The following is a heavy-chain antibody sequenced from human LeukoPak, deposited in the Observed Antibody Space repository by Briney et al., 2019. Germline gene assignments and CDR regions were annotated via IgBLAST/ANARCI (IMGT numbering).Heavy chain of an antibody. D-gene: IGHD2-21*02. V-gene: IGHV4-34*01. CDR3: ARSPGCGGDCYNRRYYYYGMDV. CDR2: INHSGST. Sequence: SETLSLTCAVYGGSFSGYCWSWIRQPPGKGLEWIGEINHSGSTNYNPSLKSRVTISVDTSKNQFSLKLSSVTAADTAVYYCARSPGCGGDCYNRRYYYYGMDVWGQGTTVTVSS. J-gene: IGHJ6*02. CDR1: GGSFSGYC.